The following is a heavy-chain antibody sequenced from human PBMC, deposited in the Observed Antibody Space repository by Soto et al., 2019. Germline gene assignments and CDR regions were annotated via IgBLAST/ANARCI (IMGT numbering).Heavy chain of an antibody. J-gene: IGHJ4*02. V-gene: IGHV6-1*01. CDR2: TYYRSRWHN. CDR3: ARVPKGQLWTFDY. D-gene: IGHD5-18*01. Sequence: SQTLSLTCAISGDSVSNIDAVWNWIRQSPSRGLEWLGRTYYRSRWHNEYALSVKSRMTINPDTSRNQFSLQLSSVTPEDTAVYYCARVPKGQLWTFDYWGQGTLVTVSS. CDR1: GDSVSNIDAV.